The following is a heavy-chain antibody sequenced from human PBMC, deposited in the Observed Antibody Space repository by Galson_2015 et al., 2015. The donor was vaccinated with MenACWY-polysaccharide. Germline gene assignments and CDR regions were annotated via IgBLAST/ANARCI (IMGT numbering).Heavy chain of an antibody. D-gene: IGHD2-2*02. CDR1: GFTFSSYS. CDR2: ISSSSSYV. V-gene: IGHV3-21*01. CDR3: ARVLHKSAAILIDY. Sequence: SLRLSCAASGFTFSSYSMNWVRQAPGKGLEWVSSISSSSSYVYYADSVKGRFTISRDNAKNSLYLQMNSLRAEDTAVYYCARVLHKSAAILIDYWGQGTLVTVSS. J-gene: IGHJ4*02.